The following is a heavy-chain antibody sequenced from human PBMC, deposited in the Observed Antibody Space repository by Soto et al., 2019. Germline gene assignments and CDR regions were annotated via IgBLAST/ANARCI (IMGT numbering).Heavy chain of an antibody. V-gene: IGHV1-69*12. J-gene: IGHJ4*02. D-gene: IGHD4-17*01. CDR1: GVTFSSYA. CDR3: AVTTFDY. CDR2: IIPIFGTA. Sequence: QVQLVQSGAEVEKPGSSVTVSCKASGVTFSSYAICCVRQAPGQGLEWRGWIIPIFGTANYAQKFQGRVTITADESTSTAYMELSSLRSEDTAVYYCAVTTFDYWGQGTLVTVSS.